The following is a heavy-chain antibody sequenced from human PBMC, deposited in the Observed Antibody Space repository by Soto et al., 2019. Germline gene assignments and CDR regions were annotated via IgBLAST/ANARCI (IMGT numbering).Heavy chain of an antibody. Sequence: GASVKVSCKASGYTFTTYGISWLRQAPGQGLEWMGWISTYSGNTNYAENLQGRVTMTTGTSTSTAYMELRSLRSDDTAVYYCGRDLDRGGSAYWGQGTLVTVSS. CDR2: ISTYSGNT. J-gene: IGHJ4*02. V-gene: IGHV1-18*01. CDR1: GYTFTTYG. CDR3: GRDLDRGGSAY. D-gene: IGHD5-12*01.